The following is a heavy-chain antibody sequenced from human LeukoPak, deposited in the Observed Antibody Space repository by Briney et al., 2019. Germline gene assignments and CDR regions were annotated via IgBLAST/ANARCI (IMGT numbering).Heavy chain of an antibody. J-gene: IGHJ4*02. CDR3: ARQLINYYDSSGYSGSSFDY. D-gene: IGHD3-22*01. Sequence: SETLSLTCAVYGGSFSGYYWGWIRQPPGKGLEWIGEINHSGSTNYNPSLKSRVTISVDASKNQFSLKLSSVTAADTAVYYCARQLINYYDSSGYSGSSFDYWGQGTLVTVSS. CDR2: INHSGST. V-gene: IGHV4-34*01. CDR1: GGSFSGYY.